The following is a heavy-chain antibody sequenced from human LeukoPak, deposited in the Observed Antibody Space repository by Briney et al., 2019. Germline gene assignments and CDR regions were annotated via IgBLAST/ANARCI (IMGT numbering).Heavy chain of an antibody. J-gene: IGHJ4*02. V-gene: IGHV4-39*07. CDR2: IYYSGST. Sequence: SETLSLTCTVSGGTISSSSYYWGWIRQPPGKGLEWIGSIYYSGSTYYNPSLKSRVTISVDTSKNQFSLKLSSVTAADTAVYYCARDRGYFDWSFDYWGQGTLVTVYS. CDR3: ARDRGYFDWSFDY. D-gene: IGHD3-9*01. CDR1: GGTISSSSYY.